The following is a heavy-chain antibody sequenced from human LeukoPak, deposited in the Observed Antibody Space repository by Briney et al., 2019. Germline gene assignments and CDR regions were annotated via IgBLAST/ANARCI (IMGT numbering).Heavy chain of an antibody. J-gene: IGHJ4*02. CDR3: ARDPRWLQCFDY. Sequence: PGGSLRLSCAAPGFTFSDYAVHWVRQAPGKGLEWVSIISYDGSNKEYADSVKGRFTISRDNSKNTLYLQINSLRVEDTAVYYCARDPRWLQCFDYWGQGTLVTVSS. CDR2: ISYDGSNK. CDR1: GFTFSDYA. V-gene: IGHV3-30-3*01. D-gene: IGHD5-24*01.